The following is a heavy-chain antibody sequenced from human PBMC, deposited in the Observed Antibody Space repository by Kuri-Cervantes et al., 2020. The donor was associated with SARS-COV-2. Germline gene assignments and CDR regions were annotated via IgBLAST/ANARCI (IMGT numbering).Heavy chain of an antibody. CDR3: TGPTYSSSWYSSDWGKY. CDR1: GFTFGDYA. J-gene: IGHJ4*02. V-gene: IGHV3-49*04. Sequence: GSLKISCPASGFTFGDYAMSWVRQAPGKGLEWVGFIRSKAYGGTTEYAASVKGRFTISRDDSKSIAYLQMNSLKTEDTAVYYCTGPTYSSSWYSSDWGKYWGQGTLVTVSS. D-gene: IGHD6-13*01. CDR2: IRSKAYGGTT.